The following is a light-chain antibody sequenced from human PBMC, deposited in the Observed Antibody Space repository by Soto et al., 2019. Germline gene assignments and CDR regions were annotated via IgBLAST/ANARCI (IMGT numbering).Light chain of an antibody. CDR3: QLYGSSPPYT. CDR1: QSVSSIY. Sequence: EIVLTQAPGTLSLSPGERATLSCRASQSVSSIYLAWYQQKPGQAPRLLIYGASSRATGIPDRFSGGGSGTDFTLTISRLEPEDFAVYYCQLYGSSPPYTFGQGTKLEIK. J-gene: IGKJ2*01. CDR2: GAS. V-gene: IGKV3-20*01.